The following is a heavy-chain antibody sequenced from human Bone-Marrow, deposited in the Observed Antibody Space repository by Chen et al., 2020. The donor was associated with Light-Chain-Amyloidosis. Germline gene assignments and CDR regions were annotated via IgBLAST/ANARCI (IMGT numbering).Heavy chain of an antibody. CDR3: ARRRDGYNVDY. Sequence: EVQLEQSGPEAKKPGESLKISCKGSGYTFPNYWIGWVRQLPGKGLEGMGVLYPDDSDVRYSPSCEGQVTIAADKSITTAYLQWRSLKASDTAMYYCARRRDGYNVDYWGQGTLVTVSS. J-gene: IGHJ4*02. CDR1: GYTFPNYW. V-gene: IGHV5-51*01. CDR2: LYPDDSDV. D-gene: IGHD5-12*01.